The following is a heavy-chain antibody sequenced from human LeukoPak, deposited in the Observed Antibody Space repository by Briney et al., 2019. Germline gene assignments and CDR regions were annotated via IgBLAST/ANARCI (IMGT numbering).Heavy chain of an antibody. V-gene: IGHV3-15*01. CDR1: GFIVSNFA. J-gene: IGHJ5*02. Sequence: GGSLRLSCAASGFIVSNFAMSWVRQAPGKGLEWVGRIKSKSDGGTTDYAAPVKGRFAISRDDSKSTLYLQMNSLKTEDTAVYYCTTLDFSNGLFDPWGQGALVTVSS. CDR3: TTLDFSNGLFDP. D-gene: IGHD4-11*01. CDR2: IKSKSDGGTT.